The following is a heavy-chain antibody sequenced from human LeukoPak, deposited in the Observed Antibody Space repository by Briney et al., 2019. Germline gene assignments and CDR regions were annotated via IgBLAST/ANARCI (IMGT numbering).Heavy chain of an antibody. V-gene: IGHV4-59*01. Sequence: SETLSLTCTVSGGSISSYYWSWIRQPPGEGLEWIGYFHYSGSTNYNPSLKSRVTISVDTSKNQFSLKLSSVTAADTAVYYCARDGSGSSFDYWGQGTLVTVSS. CDR3: ARDGSGSSFDY. D-gene: IGHD3-10*01. J-gene: IGHJ4*02. CDR2: FHYSGST. CDR1: GGSISSYY.